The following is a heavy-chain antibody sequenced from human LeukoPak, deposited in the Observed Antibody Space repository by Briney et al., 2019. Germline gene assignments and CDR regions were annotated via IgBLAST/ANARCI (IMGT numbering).Heavy chain of an antibody. V-gene: IGHV4-34*01. CDR2: INHSGST. CDR3: ASGALDYFDY. J-gene: IGHJ4*02. CDR1: GGSFSGYY. Sequence: PSETLSLTCAVYGGSFSGYYWSWIRQPPGKGLEWIGEINHSGSTNYNPSLKSRVTISVDTSKNQFSLKLSSVTAADTAVYYCASGALDYFDYWGQGTLVTVSS.